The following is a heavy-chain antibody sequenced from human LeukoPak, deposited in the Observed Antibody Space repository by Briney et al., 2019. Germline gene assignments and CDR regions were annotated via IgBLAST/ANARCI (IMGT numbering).Heavy chain of an antibody. V-gene: IGHV4-59*01. CDR3: ARSYYYDSSGGFDY. CDR2: IYYSGST. D-gene: IGHD3-22*01. J-gene: IGHJ4*02. CDR1: GGSISSYY. Sequence: PSETLSLTCTVSGGSISSYYWSWIRQPPGKGLEWIGYIYYSGSTNYNPSLKSRVTISVDTSKNQFSLKLSSVTAADTAVYYCARSYYYDSSGGFDYWGQGNLVTVSS.